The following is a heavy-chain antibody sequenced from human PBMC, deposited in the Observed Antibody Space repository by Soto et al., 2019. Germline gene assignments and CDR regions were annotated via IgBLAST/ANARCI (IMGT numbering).Heavy chain of an antibody. D-gene: IGHD6-13*01. CDR2: IYYSGST. CDR3: ARDRRIAAAGLRYYYYGMDV. V-gene: IGHV4-59*01. J-gene: IGHJ6*02. Sequence: SETLSLTCTVSGGSISSYYWSWIRQPPGKGLEWIGYIYYSGSTNYDPSLKSRVTISVDTSKNQFSLKLSSVTAADTAVYYCARDRRIAAAGLRYYYYGMDVWGQGTTVTVSS. CDR1: GGSISSYY.